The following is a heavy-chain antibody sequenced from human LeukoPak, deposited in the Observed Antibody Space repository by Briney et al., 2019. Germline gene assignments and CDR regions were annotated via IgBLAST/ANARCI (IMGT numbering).Heavy chain of an antibody. D-gene: IGHD3-9*01. V-gene: IGHV1-8*03. J-gene: IGHJ4*02. CDR3: ARGGRAPREGGLRYFDWSDYYYFDY. Sequence: GASVKVSCKASGYTFTSYDINWVRQATGQGLEWMGWMNPNSGNTGYAQKFQGRVTITRNTSISTAYMELSSLRSEDTAVYYCARGGRAPREGGLRYFDWSDYYYFDYWGQGTLVTVSS. CDR2: MNPNSGNT. CDR1: GYTFTSYD.